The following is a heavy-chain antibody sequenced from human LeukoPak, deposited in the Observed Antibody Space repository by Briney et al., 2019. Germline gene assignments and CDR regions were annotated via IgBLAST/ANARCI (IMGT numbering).Heavy chain of an antibody. CDR1: GGTFSSYA. J-gene: IGHJ5*02. V-gene: IGHV1-69*04. CDR3: ARAADFWSGSLFDP. D-gene: IGHD3-3*01. Sequence: GASVKVSCKASGGTFSSYAISWVRQAPGQGLEWMGRIIPILGIANYAQKFQGRVTITADESTSTAYIELSSLRSEDTAVYYCARAADFWSGSLFDPWGQGTLVTVSS. CDR2: IIPILGIA.